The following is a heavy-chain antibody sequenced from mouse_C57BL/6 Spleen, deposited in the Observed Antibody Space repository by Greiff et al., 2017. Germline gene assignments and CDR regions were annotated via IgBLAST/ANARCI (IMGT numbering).Heavy chain of an antibody. CDR3: ARSGGFITTVVGYFDV. Sequence: EVKLMESGPELVKPGASVKISCKASGYSFTDYNMNWVKQSNGKSLEWIGVINPNYGTTSYNQKFKGKATLTVDQSSSTAYMQLNSLTSEDSAVYYCARSGGFITTVVGYFDVWGTGTTVTVSS. J-gene: IGHJ1*03. CDR1: GYSFTDYN. D-gene: IGHD1-1*01. CDR2: INPNYGTT. V-gene: IGHV1-39*01.